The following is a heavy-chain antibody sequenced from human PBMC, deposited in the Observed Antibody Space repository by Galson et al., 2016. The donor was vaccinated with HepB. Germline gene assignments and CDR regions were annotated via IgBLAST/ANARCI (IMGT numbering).Heavy chain of an antibody. Sequence: SETLSLTCDVSDESIMTHYWSWIRQSPGKGLEWLGYTHSSGNSKYNPSLTSRVTMSLDTSRSRFSLRLRSVTAADTAVYFCARGTRFSYKWPFDSWGQGALVTVSS. D-gene: IGHD1-20*01. V-gene: IGHV4-59*11. CDR2: THSSGNS. CDR1: DESIMTHY. J-gene: IGHJ4*02. CDR3: ARGTRFSYKWPFDS.